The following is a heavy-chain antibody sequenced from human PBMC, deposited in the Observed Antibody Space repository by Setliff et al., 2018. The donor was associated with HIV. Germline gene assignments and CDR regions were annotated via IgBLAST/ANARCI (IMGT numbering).Heavy chain of an antibody. J-gene: IGHJ6*03. CDR1: GFTFSSYG. D-gene: IGHD1-26*01. CDR2: IWYDGSNK. Sequence: PGGSLRLSCAASGFTFSSYGMHWVRQAPGKGLEWVAVIWYDGSNKYYADSVKGRFTISRDNAKNSLSLQMISLRAEDTAVYYCAREGRVREVGETIQYYNYMDVWGKGTTVTVSS. CDR3: AREGRVREVGETIQYYNYMDV. V-gene: IGHV3-33*01.